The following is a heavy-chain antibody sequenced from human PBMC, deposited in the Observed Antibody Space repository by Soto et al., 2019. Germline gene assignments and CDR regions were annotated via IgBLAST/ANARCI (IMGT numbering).Heavy chain of an antibody. CDR3: ARTAYCSGGSCYRTAFDI. Sequence: PWGSLRLSCAASGFTFSSYWMSWVRQAPGKGLEWVANIKQDGSEKYYVDSVKGRFTISRDNAKNSLYLQMNSLRAEDTAVYYCARTAYCSGGSCYRTAFDIWGQGTMVTVSS. V-gene: IGHV3-7*03. J-gene: IGHJ3*02. CDR1: GFTFSSYW. D-gene: IGHD2-15*01. CDR2: IKQDGSEK.